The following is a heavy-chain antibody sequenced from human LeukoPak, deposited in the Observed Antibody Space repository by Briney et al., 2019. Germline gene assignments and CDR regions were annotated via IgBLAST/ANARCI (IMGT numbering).Heavy chain of an antibody. Sequence: GGSLRLSCAASGFTFSSYSMNWVRQAPGKGLEWVSSISSASTYIYYADSAKGRFTISRDNAKNSLYLQMNSLRAEDTAVYYCARELAYYFDYWGQGTLVTVSS. J-gene: IGHJ4*02. CDR2: ISSASTYI. D-gene: IGHD1-1*01. V-gene: IGHV3-21*01. CDR3: ARELAYYFDY. CDR1: GFTFSSYS.